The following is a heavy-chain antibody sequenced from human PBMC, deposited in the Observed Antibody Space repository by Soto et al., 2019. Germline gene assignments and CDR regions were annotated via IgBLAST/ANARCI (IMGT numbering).Heavy chain of an antibody. Sequence: PGGSLRLSWAASGFTLTTYVMSWVSQAPGKGPEWVSANSGSGGSTYYADSVKRRFTISRDNSKNTLYLHMNSLKPEDTALPFFSRRKLEAFLDTWGAGTPVTVS. D-gene: IGHD3-3*01. CDR1: GFTLTTYV. V-gene: IGHV3-23*01. CDR3: SRRKLEAFLDT. CDR2: NSGSGGST. J-gene: IGHJ5*01.